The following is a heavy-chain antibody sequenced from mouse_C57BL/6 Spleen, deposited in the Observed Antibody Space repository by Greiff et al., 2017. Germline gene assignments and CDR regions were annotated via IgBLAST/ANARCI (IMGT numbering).Heavy chain of an antibody. CDR1: GYTFTSYW. D-gene: IGHD2-1*01. Sequence: QVQLKQPGAELVKPGASVKMSCKASGYTFTSYWITWVKQRPGQGLEWIGDIYPGSGSTNYNEKFKSKATLTVDTSSSTAYMQLSSLTSEDSAVYYCARSGGGNYEGDYWGQGTSVTVSS. CDR3: ARSGGGNYEGDY. V-gene: IGHV1-55*01. J-gene: IGHJ4*01. CDR2: IYPGSGST.